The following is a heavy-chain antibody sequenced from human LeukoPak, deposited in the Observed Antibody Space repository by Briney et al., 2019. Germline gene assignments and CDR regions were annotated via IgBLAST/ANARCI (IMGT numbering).Heavy chain of an antibody. J-gene: IGHJ6*03. CDR1: GFTFITYS. D-gene: IGHD3-10*01. CDR3: AKAIKPYSGRFFDGSGYYYYMDV. CDR2: ISSSSDYI. V-gene: IGHV3-21*04. Sequence: GGSLRLSCVASGFTFITYSMNWVRQAPGKGLEWVSSISSSSDYIYYADSVKGRFTISRDNSKNTLYLQMNSLRAEDTAVYYCAKAIKPYSGRFFDGSGYYYYMDVWGKGTTVTVSS.